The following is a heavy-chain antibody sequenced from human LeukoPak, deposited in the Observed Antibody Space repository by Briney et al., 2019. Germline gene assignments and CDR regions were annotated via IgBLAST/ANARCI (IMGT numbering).Heavy chain of an antibody. CDR2: INAGNGNT. CDR1: GYTFTSYA. Sequence: ASVKVSCKASGYTFTSYAMHWVRQAPGQRLEWMGWINAGNGNTKYSQKFQGRVTMTRDTSTSTVYMELSSLRSEDTAVYYCARDQIAVAADVGFDYWGQGTLVTVSS. V-gene: IGHV1-3*01. J-gene: IGHJ4*02. CDR3: ARDQIAVAADVGFDY. D-gene: IGHD6-19*01.